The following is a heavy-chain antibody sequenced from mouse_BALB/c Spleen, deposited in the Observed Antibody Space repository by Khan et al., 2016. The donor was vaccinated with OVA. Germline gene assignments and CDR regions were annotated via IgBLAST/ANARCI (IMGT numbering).Heavy chain of an antibody. CDR2: ISSGGDYN. D-gene: IGHD4-1*01. Sequence: EVQLQESGGDLVKPGGSLKLSCAASGFTFSSYSMSWVRQTPDKRLEWVATISSGGDYNYYPDNVTGRFTISRNNATNTLYLQMSILKSEDTAMYYCASHLTGSFAYWGQGTLVTVSA. J-gene: IGHJ3*01. CDR1: GFTFSSYS. CDR3: ASHLTGSFAY. V-gene: IGHV5-6*01.